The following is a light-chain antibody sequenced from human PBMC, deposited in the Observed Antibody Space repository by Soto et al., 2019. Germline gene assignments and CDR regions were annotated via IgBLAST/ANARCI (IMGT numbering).Light chain of an antibody. CDR1: SGDVGSYNL. CDR3: CSYAGSSTWV. Sequence: QSVLTQPASVSGSPGQSITISCTGTSGDVGSYNLVSWYQQQSGRAPKLMIYEGSKRPSGVSNRFSGSTSGNTASLTISGLQAEDEADYYCCSYAGSSTWVFGGGTKLTVL. CDR2: EGS. V-gene: IGLV2-23*01. J-gene: IGLJ3*02.